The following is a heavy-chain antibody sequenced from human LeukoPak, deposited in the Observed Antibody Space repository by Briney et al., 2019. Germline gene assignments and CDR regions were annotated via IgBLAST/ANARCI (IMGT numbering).Heavy chain of an antibody. CDR1: GFTFTSYS. Sequence: GGSLRLSCAASGFTFTSYSMSWVRQAPGKGLEWVSGTSDRGDYTYYADSVKGRFTISRDNSKNTLYLQMNSLRGDDTAVYYCAKDVGKWESLHFFDYWGQGTLVTVSS. J-gene: IGHJ4*02. D-gene: IGHD1-26*01. CDR2: TSDRGDYT. V-gene: IGHV3-23*01. CDR3: AKDVGKWESLHFFDY.